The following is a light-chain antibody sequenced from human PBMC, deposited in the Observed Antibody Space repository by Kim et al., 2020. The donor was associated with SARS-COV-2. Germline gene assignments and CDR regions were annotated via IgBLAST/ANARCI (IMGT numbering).Light chain of an antibody. J-gene: IGKJ1*01. V-gene: IGKV2-30*02. CDR3: MQGTHWPPWT. CDR1: QSVVHSDGNTY. Sequence: ASISCRSSQSVVHSDGNTYLSWFQQRPGPSPRRLISTVSNRESGVPDRFSGSGSGTDFTLEISRVEAEDVGVYYCMQGTHWPPWTFGQGTKVEIK. CDR2: TVS.